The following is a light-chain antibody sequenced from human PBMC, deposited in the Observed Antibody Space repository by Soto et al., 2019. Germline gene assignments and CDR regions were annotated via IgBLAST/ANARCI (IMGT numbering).Light chain of an antibody. J-gene: IGKJ2*01. CDR3: QQRRNWPTYMDT. CDR1: QSVSSY. V-gene: IGKV3-11*01. CDR2: DAS. Sequence: EIVLTQSPATLSLSPGERATLSCRASQSVSSYLAWYQQKPGQAPRLLIYDASNRATGIPARFSGSGSGTDFTLTISSLETEDFAVYYCQQRRNWPTYMDTFGQGTKLEIK.